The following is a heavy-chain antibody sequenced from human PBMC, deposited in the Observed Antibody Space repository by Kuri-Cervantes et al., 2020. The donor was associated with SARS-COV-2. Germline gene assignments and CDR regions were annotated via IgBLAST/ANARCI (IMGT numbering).Heavy chain of an antibody. CDR2: IIPILGIA. CDR3: ARDSKTGYCSGGSCHPNDY. D-gene: IGHD2-15*01. V-gene: IGHV1-69*04. Sequence: SVKVSCKASGGTFSSYAISWVRQAPGQGLEWMGRIIPILGIANYAQKFQGRVTITADISTNTAFMELSSLGSDDTAVYYCARDSKTGYCSGGSCHPNDYWGQGTLVTVSS. J-gene: IGHJ4*02. CDR1: GGTFSSYA.